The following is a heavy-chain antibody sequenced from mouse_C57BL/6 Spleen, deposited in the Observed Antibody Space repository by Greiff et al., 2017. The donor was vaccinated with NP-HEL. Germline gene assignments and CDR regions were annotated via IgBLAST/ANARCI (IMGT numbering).Heavy chain of an antibody. D-gene: IGHD2-4*01. CDR2: IYPSDSET. J-gene: IGHJ2*01. V-gene: IGHV1-61*01. CDR3: ARRGLSLRRYYFDY. Sequence: QVQLQQPGAELVRPGSSVKLSCKASGYTFTSYWMDWVKQRPGQGLEWIGNIYPSDSETHYNQKFKDKATLTVDKSSSTAYMQLSSLTSEDSAVYYCARRGLSLRRYYFDYWGQGTTLTVSS. CDR1: GYTFTSYW.